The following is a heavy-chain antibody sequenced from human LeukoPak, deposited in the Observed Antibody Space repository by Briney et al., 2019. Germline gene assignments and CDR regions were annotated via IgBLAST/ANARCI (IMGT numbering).Heavy chain of an antibody. CDR3: ARLYNIGSPDI. V-gene: IGHV3-64*01. CDR2: ISSNGGST. CDR1: GFTFSSYA. J-gene: IGHJ3*02. D-gene: IGHD1-1*01. Sequence: AGGSLRLSCAASGFTFSSYAMHWVRQAPGKGLEYVSAISSNGGSTYYANSVKGRFTISRDNSKNTLYLQMGSLRAEDMAVYYCARLYNIGSPDIWGQGTMVTVSS.